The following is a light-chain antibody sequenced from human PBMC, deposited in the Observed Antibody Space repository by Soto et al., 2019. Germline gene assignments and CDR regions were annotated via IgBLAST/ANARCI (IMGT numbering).Light chain of an antibody. CDR2: GAS. J-gene: IGKJ4*01. CDR1: QSVRSN. Sequence: EIVMTQSPATLSMSPGERATLSCRASQSVRSNLAWYHQKPGQAPRLLIYGASTRATGIPARFSGSGSGTEFTLTIDSLQSDDSAIYYCQQYYRWPVTFGGGTKVDI. V-gene: IGKV3D-15*01. CDR3: QQYYRWPVT.